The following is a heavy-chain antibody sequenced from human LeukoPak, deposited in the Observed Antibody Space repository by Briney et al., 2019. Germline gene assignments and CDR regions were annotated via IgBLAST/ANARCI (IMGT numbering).Heavy chain of an antibody. J-gene: IGHJ1*01. V-gene: IGHV4-59*01. Sequence: SETLSLTCTVSGGSISNYYWSWIRQPPGKGPEWIGYIYYSGSTNYNPSLKSRVTISVDTSKNQFSLKLSSVTAADTAVYYCARGSSGILTGYSYFQHWGQGTLVTVSS. D-gene: IGHD3-9*01. CDR2: IYYSGST. CDR1: GGSISNYY. CDR3: ARGSSGILTGYSYFQH.